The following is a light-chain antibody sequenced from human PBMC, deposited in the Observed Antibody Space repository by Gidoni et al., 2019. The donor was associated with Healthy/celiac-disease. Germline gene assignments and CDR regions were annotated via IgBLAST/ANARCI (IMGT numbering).Light chain of an antibody. CDR1: SSDVGGYNY. V-gene: IGLV2-14*01. CDR3: SSYTSSSTLV. Sequence: QSALTQPASVSGSPGQSITITCTGTSSDVGGYNYVAWDQQHPGKAPKLMIYEVSNRPSGVSNRCSGSKSGNTASLTISGLQAEDEADYYCSSYTSSSTLVFGGGTKLTVL. J-gene: IGLJ2*01. CDR2: EVS.